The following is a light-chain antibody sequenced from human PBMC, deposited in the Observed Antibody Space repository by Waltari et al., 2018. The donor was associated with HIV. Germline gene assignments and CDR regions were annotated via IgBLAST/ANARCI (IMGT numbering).Light chain of an antibody. CDR3: AAWDDTLTVV. J-gene: IGLJ2*01. Sequence: QSVLTQPPSASGTPGQSVTISCSGTSPNIGTNYVYWYQQFPGTAPKLLISRNNKRPSGVPDRFSGSKSGTSASLAISGLRSDDEADYYCAAWDDTLTVVFGGGTKLTVL. V-gene: IGLV1-47*01. CDR2: RNN. CDR1: SPNIGTNY.